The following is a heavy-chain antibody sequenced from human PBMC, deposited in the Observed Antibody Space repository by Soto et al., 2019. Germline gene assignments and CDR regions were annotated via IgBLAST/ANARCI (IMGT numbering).Heavy chain of an antibody. Sequence: SSETLSLTCTVYGGSFSDYYWSWIRQPPGKGLEWIGEINHTGSTNFNPSLESRVTISVDTSKDQFSLNLTSVTAADTAVYFCVGNYDSSFDYWGRGTLVTVSS. CDR2: INHTGST. CDR3: VGNYDSSFDY. D-gene: IGHD3-22*01. CDR1: GGSFSDYY. J-gene: IGHJ4*02. V-gene: IGHV4-34*01.